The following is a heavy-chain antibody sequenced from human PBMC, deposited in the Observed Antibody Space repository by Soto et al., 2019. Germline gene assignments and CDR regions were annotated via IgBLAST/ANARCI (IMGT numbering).Heavy chain of an antibody. CDR1: GFTFSDYW. CDR3: ARWRYSLTFYYYMDV. V-gene: IGHV3-7*01. J-gene: IGHJ6*03. Sequence: GGSLRLSCAASGFTFSDYWMTWVRQAPGKGLEWVANIRPDGSEKYYVDSVKGRFTISRDNPKNSLYLQMNSLRAEDTAVYYCARWRYSLTFYYYMDVWGKGTTVTVSS. D-gene: IGHD5-18*01. CDR2: IRPDGSEK.